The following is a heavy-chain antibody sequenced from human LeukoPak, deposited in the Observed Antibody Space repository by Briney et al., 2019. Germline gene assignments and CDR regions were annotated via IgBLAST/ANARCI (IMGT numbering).Heavy chain of an antibody. Sequence: PSETLSLTCTVSGGSISSSSYYWGWIRQPPGKGLEWIGSIYYSGSTYYSPSLKNRVTISVDTSKNQFSLKLSSVTAADTAVYYCARQSLRRYSSSWWDYWGQGTLVTVSS. CDR1: GGSISSSSYY. V-gene: IGHV4-39*01. CDR2: IYYSGST. CDR3: ARQSLRRYSSSWWDY. D-gene: IGHD6-13*01. J-gene: IGHJ4*02.